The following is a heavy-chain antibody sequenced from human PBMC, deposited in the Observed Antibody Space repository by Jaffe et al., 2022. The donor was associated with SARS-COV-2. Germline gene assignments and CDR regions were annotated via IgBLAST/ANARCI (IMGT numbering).Heavy chain of an antibody. CDR1: GYFISHGFY. J-gene: IGHJ6*03. V-gene: IGHV4-38-2*02. Sequence: QVLLQESGPGLVKPSETLSLVCNVSGYFISHGFYWGWIRQPPGKGLEWIGSVFQSGGTYYNPSLKSRVVISVDTSKNQFSLDLSSVTAADTAIYYCAREIPRRPGTYDNVDVWGKGTTVIVSS. CDR2: VFQSGGT. D-gene: IGHD3-10*01. CDR3: AREIPRRPGTYDNVDV.